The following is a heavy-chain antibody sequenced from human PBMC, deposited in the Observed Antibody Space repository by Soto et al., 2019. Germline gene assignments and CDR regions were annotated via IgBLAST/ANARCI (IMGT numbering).Heavy chain of an antibody. CDR3: AKDIRLYSSSSSFDY. D-gene: IGHD6-6*01. V-gene: IGHV3-23*01. CDR2: ISGSGGST. Sequence: EVQLLESGGGLVQPGGSLRLSCAASGFTFSSYAMSWVRQAPGKGLEWVSAISGSGGSTYYADSVKGRFTISRDNAKNSLYLQMNSLRAEDTALYYCAKDIRLYSSSSSFDYWGQGTLVTVSS. CDR1: GFTFSSYA. J-gene: IGHJ4*02.